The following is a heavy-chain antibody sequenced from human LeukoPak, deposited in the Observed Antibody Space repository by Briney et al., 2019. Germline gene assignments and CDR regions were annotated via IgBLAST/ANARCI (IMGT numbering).Heavy chain of an antibody. V-gene: IGHV4-34*01. J-gene: IGHJ4*02. Sequence: SETLSLTCAVYGGSFSGYYWSWIRQPPGKGLEWIGEINHSGSTNYNPSLKSRVTISVDTSKNQFSLKLSSVTAADTAVYYCARDRGFWSGYYPFDYWGQGTLVTVSS. CDR2: INHSGST. CDR1: GGSFSGYY. D-gene: IGHD3-3*01. CDR3: ARDRGFWSGYYPFDY.